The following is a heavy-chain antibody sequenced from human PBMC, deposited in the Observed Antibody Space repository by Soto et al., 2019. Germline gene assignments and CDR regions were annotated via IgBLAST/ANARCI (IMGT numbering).Heavy chain of an antibody. D-gene: IGHD3-22*01. Sequence: QVQLVESGGGVVQPGRSLRLSCAASGFTFSSYAMHWVRQAPRKGLEWVAVISYDGSNKYYADSVKGRFTISRDNSKNTLYLQMNSLRAEDTAVYYCARARRVVVVLPVDYWGQGTLVTVSS. CDR3: ARARRVVVVLPVDY. CDR2: ISYDGSNK. CDR1: GFTFSSYA. J-gene: IGHJ4*02. V-gene: IGHV3-30-3*01.